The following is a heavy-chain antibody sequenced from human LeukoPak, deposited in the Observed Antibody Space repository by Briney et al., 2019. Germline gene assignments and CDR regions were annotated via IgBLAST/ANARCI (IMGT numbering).Heavy chain of an antibody. V-gene: IGHV3-48*04. D-gene: IGHD3-10*01. Sequence: PGGSLRLSCAASGFTFSSYSMNWVRQAPGKGLEWVSYISSSSSTIYYADSVKGRFTISRDNAKNSLYLQMNSLRAEDTAVYYCARGVSYYGSGSSYYFDYWGQGTLVTVSS. CDR3: ARGVSYYGSGSSYYFDY. CDR1: GFTFSSYS. CDR2: ISSSSSTI. J-gene: IGHJ4*02.